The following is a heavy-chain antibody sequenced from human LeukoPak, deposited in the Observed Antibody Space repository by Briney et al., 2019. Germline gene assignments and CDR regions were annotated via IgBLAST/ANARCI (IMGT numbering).Heavy chain of an antibody. Sequence: GGSLRLSCAASGFTVSSNYMSWVRQAPGKGLEWVSIIYSGGSTYFADSVKGHFTISIDNYKNTLYLQMNSLRDEDTALYYCERVPVASWIQLDSWGQGTLVTVSS. J-gene: IGHJ4*02. CDR2: IYSGGST. CDR3: ERVPVASWIQLDS. D-gene: IGHD6-13*01. CDR1: GFTVSSNY. V-gene: IGHV3-53*01.